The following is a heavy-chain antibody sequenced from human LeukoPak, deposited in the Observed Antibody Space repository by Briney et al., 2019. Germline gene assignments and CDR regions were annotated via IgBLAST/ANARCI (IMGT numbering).Heavy chain of an antibody. D-gene: IGHD3-10*01. CDR3: ARDRDTMVRGVPYNYYGMDV. V-gene: IGHV6-1*01. CDR1: GDSVSSNSAA. Sequence: SQTLSLTCAISGDSVSSNSAAWNWIRQSPSRGLEWLGRTYYRSKWYNDYAVSVKSRITINPDTSKNQLSLQLNSVTPEDTAVYYCARDRDTMVRGVPYNYYGMDVWGQGTTVTVSS. J-gene: IGHJ6*02. CDR2: TYYRSKWYN.